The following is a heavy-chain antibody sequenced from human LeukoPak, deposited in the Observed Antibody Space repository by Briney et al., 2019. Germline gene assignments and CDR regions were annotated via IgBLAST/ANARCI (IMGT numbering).Heavy chain of an antibody. J-gene: IGHJ4*02. V-gene: IGHV3-30*18. D-gene: IGHD5-12*01. CDR3: AKGMSMVATTGFDY. CDR2: ISYDGSNK. Sequence: GGSLRLSCAPSGFTFSNYAMHWVRQAPGRGREWVALISYDGSNKYYADSVKGRFTISRDNSKNTLYLQMNSLRAEDTAVYYCAKGMSMVATTGFDYWGQGTLVTVSS. CDR1: GFTFSNYA.